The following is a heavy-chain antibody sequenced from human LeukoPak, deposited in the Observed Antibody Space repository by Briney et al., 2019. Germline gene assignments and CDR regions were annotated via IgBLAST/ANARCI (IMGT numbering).Heavy chain of an antibody. J-gene: IGHJ4*02. CDR2: INHSGST. Sequence: PSETLSLTCAVSGGSISSGGYYWSWIRQPPGKGLEWIGEINHSGSTNYNPSLKSRVTISVDTSKNQFSLKLSSVTAADTAVYYCARGSTILAGGGVDFDYWGQGTLVTVSS. CDR1: GGSISSGGYY. V-gene: IGHV4-34*01. D-gene: IGHD3-3*01. CDR3: ARGSTILAGGGVDFDY.